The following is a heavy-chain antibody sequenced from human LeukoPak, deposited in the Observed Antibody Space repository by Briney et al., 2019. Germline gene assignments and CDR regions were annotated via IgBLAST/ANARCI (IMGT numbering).Heavy chain of an antibody. CDR1: GFTLSSYA. J-gene: IGHJ6*03. CDR3: ARERQLVQYYYYYYMDV. D-gene: IGHD6-13*01. V-gene: IGHV3-7*01. Sequence: GGSLRLSCAASGFTLSSYAMSWVRQAPGKGLEWVANIKQDGSEKYYVDSVKGRFTISRDNAKNSLYLQMNSLRAEDTAVYYCARERQLVQYYYYYYMDVWGKGTTVTISS. CDR2: IKQDGSEK.